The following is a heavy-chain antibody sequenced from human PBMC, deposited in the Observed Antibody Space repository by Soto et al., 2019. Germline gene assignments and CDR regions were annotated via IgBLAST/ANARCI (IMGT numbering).Heavy chain of an antibody. D-gene: IGHD5-18*01. J-gene: IGHJ6*02. CDR3: AKDRRRVSGYSYGPPMDV. CDR2: ISGSGGST. Sequence: PGGSLRLSCAASGFTFSSYAMSWVRQAPGKGLEWVSAISGSGGSTYYADSVKGRFTISRDNSKNTLYLQMNSLRAEDTAVYYCAKDRRRVSGYSYGPPMDVWGQGTTVTVSS. V-gene: IGHV3-23*01. CDR1: GFTFSSYA.